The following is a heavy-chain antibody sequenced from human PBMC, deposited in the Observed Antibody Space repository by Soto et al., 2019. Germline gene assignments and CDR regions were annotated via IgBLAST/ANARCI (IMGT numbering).Heavy chain of an antibody. CDR3: ARGVTMVRGAQKWCDP. D-gene: IGHD3-10*01. CDR2: IYHSWSP. Sequence: SETLSLTCARSAYSISSGYYWSWIPQPPGKGLEWIGSIYHSWSPYYNPSLKSRVTISVDTSKNQFSLNLSPVTAADTAVYYCARGVTMVRGAQKWCDPWGQGTVVTVPS. V-gene: IGHV4-38-2*01. CDR1: AYSISSGYY. J-gene: IGHJ5*02.